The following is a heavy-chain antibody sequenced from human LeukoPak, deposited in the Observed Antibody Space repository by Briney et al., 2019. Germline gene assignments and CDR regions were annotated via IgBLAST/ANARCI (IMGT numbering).Heavy chain of an antibody. D-gene: IGHD6-13*01. CDR1: GNTFTGYY. J-gene: IGHJ4*02. V-gene: IGHV1-2*02. CDR2: INPNSGGT. CDR3: ARDAGSTWYKDH. Sequence: WASVKVSCKASGNTFTGYYMHLLRQAPGQGLEWMGWINPNSGGTNYAQKFQGRVTMTRVTSISTAYMELSRLRSDDTAVYYCARDAGSTWYKDHWGQGTLVTVSS.